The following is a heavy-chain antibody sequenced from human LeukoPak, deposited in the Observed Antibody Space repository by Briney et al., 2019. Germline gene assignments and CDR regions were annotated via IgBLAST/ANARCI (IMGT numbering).Heavy chain of an antibody. CDR2: IYYSGST. D-gene: IGHD6-19*01. Sequence: SETLSLTCTVSGGSISSYYWSWIRQPPGKGLEWIGYIYYSGSTNYNPSLKSRVTISVDTSKNQFSLRLSSVTAADTAVYYCARAQWLTYHRSEGFDYWGQGTLVTVSS. CDR1: GGSISSYY. V-gene: IGHV4-59*01. CDR3: ARAQWLTYHRSEGFDY. J-gene: IGHJ4*02.